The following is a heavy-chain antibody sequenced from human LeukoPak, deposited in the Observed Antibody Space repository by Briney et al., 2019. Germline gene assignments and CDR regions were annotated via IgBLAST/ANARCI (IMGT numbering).Heavy chain of an antibody. Sequence: QPGGSLRLSCAASGFTFSSYGMHWVRQAPGKGLEWVAVISYDGSNKYYADSVKGRFTISRGNSKNTLYLQMNSLRAEDTAVYYCAKDRGTTVTIYYFDYWGQGTLVTVSS. V-gene: IGHV3-30*18. D-gene: IGHD4-17*01. CDR2: ISYDGSNK. J-gene: IGHJ4*02. CDR3: AKDRGTTVTIYYFDY. CDR1: GFTFSSYG.